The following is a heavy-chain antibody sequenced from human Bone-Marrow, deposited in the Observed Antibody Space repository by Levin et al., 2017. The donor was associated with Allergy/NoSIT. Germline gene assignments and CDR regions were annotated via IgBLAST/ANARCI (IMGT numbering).Heavy chain of an antibody. J-gene: IGHJ4*02. CDR3: ARDTGNYRPFDY. CDR1: GDTFSTYT. Sequence: KISCKSSGDTFSTYTISWLRQAPGQGLEWMGGIIPIFGAANFAQKFQGRVTITADESTSTAYMELSSLTSEDTAVYYCARDTGNYRPFDYWGQGTLVTVSS. D-gene: IGHD1-7*01. CDR2: IIPIFGAA. V-gene: IGHV1-69*01.